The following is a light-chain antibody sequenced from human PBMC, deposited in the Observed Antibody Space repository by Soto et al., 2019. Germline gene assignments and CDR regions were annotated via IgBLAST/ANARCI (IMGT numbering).Light chain of an antibody. V-gene: IGLV2-14*01. CDR3: SSYTTRSTLV. CDR2: DVT. Sequence: QAVVTQPASVSGSPGQSITISCTGTSSDVGAYDFVSWYQHYPGKAPKLVTFDVTYRPPGISDRFSGSKSANTASLTISGLQAEDEAFYYCSSYTTRSTLVFGGGTKLTVL. J-gene: IGLJ2*01. CDR1: SSDVGAYDF.